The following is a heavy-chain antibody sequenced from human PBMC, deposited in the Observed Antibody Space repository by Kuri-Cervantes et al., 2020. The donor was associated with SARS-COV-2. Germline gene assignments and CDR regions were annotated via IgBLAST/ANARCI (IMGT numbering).Heavy chain of an antibody. CDR3: AIRYCSGGSCYYLYYFDY. V-gene: IGHV1-24*01. CDR1: GYTLTELF. CDR2: FDPEDGET. J-gene: IGHJ4*02. D-gene: IGHD2-15*01. Sequence: ASVHVSCKVSGYTLTELFMHWVRQAPGKGLEWMGGFDPEDGETIYAQKFQGRVTMTEDTTTDTAYMELSRLSSDDTAVYYCAIRYCSGGSCYYLYYFDYWGQGTLVTVSS.